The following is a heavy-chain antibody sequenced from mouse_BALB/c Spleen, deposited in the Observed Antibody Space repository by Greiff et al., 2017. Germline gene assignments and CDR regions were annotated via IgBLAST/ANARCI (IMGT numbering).Heavy chain of an antibody. D-gene: IGHD4-1*01. Sequence: VQLQQSGAELARPGASVKLSCKASGYTFTSYWMQWVKQRPGQGLEWIGAIYPGDGDTRYTQKFKGKATLTADKSSSTAYMQLSSLASEDSAVYYCGRFGNYAMDDWGQGTSGTVSS. CDR3: GRFGNYAMDD. J-gene: IGHJ4*01. CDR1: GYTFTSYW. V-gene: IGHV1-87*01. CDR2: IYPGDGDT.